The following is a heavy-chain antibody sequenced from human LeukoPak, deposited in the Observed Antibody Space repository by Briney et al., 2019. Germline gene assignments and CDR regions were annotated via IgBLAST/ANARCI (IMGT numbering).Heavy chain of an antibody. Sequence: ASVKVSCKASGYTFTGYYMHWVRQAPGQGLEWMRWINPNSGGTNYAQKFQGRVTMTRDTSISTAYMELSRLRSDDTAVYYCARVDFWSGYFGGMDYWGQGTLVTVSS. D-gene: IGHD3-3*01. V-gene: IGHV1-2*02. CDR3: ARVDFWSGYFGGMDY. CDR1: GYTFTGYY. CDR2: INPNSGGT. J-gene: IGHJ4*02.